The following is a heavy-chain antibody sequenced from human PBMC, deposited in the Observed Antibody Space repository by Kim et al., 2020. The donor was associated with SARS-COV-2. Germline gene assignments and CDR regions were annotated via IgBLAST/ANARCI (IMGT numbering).Heavy chain of an antibody. Sequence: GSKYVADPVKGRINISRDNSKHTLYLQMDSLRAEDTAVYYCASRGDYVDYWGQGTLVTVSS. CDR2: GSK. D-gene: IGHD4-17*01. V-gene: IGHV3-53*01. J-gene: IGHJ4*02. CDR3: ASRGDYVDY.